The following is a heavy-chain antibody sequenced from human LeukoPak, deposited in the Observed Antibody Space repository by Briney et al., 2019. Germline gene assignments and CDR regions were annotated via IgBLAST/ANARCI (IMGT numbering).Heavy chain of an antibody. CDR2: INPNSGGT. CDR1: GYTFTSYG. Sequence: ASVKVSCKASGYTFTSYGISWVRQAPGQGLEWMGWINPNSGGTNYAQKLQGRVTMTTDTSTSTAYMELRSLRSDDTAVYYCARSSGSGSYYKDFDYWGQGTLVTVSS. J-gene: IGHJ4*02. V-gene: IGHV1-18*01. CDR3: ARSSGSGSYYKDFDY. D-gene: IGHD3-10*01.